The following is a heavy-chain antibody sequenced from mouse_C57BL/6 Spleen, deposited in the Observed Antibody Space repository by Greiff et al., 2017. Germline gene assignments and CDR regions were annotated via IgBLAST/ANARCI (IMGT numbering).Heavy chain of an antibody. V-gene: IGHV1-61*01. CDR3: ARNSPIDNYFDY. D-gene: IGHD6-5*01. CDR1: GYTFTSYW. Sequence: QVQLKQPGAELVRPGSSVKLSCKASGYTFTSYWMDWVKQRPGQGLEWIGNIYPSDSETHYNQKFKDKATLTVDKSSSTAYMQLSSLTSEDSAVYYCARNSPIDNYFDYWGQGTTLTVSS. J-gene: IGHJ2*01. CDR2: IYPSDSET.